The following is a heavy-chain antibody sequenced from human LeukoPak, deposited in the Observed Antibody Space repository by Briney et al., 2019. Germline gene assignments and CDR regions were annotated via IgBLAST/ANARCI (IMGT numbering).Heavy chain of an antibody. D-gene: IGHD3-22*01. V-gene: IGHV3-48*01. CDR3: SRDWDYYASGTSRPVQYFDY. CDR2: ITRSRSTI. J-gene: IGHJ4*02. CDR1: LYTPSINS. Sequence: GGSPRLSRAPSLYTPSINSVNCGPDAPRKGLEGGSYITRSRSTIYYADSVKGGFTISRDNAQNSLYLQMNSLRAADTAVYYCSRDWDYYASGTSRPVQYFDYWGQGTLVTVSS.